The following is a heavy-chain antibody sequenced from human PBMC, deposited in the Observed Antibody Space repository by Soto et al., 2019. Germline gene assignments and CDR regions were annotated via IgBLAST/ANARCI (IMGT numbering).Heavy chain of an antibody. J-gene: IGHJ4*02. CDR1: GFTFSSYA. V-gene: IGHV3-23*01. CDR3: AKHTSWAVYSGSYSSPYYFDY. CDR2: ISGSGGST. Sequence: GESLKISCAASGFTFSSYAMSWVRQAPGKGLEWVSAISGSGGSTYYADSVKGRFTISRDNSKNTLYLQMNSLRAEDTAVYYCAKHTSWAVYSGSYSSPYYFDYWGQGTLVTVSS. D-gene: IGHD1-26*01.